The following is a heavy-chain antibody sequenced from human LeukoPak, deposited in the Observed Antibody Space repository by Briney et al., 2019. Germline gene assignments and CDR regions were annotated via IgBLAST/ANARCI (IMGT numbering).Heavy chain of an antibody. CDR2: IYTSGST. V-gene: IGHV4-4*07. J-gene: IGHJ5*02. D-gene: IGHD1-7*01. CDR3: ARGYNWNYGYL. Sequence: SETLSLTCTVSGGSISSYYWSWSRQPAGRGLGWIGRIYTSGSTNYIPSLKSRVTMSIDTSKDQFSLKLSSVTAADTAVYYCARGYNWNYGYLWGQGTLVTVSS. CDR1: GGSISSYY.